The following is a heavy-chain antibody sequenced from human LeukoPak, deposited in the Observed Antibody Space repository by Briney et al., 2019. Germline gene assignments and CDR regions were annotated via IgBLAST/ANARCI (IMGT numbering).Heavy chain of an antibody. CDR2: ISSSSSTI. V-gene: IGHV3-48*01. J-gene: IGHJ6*03. Sequence: GGSLRLSCAASGFTFSSYEMNWVRQAPGKGLEWVSYISSSSSTIYYADSVKGRFTISRDNAKNSLYLQMNSLRAEDTAVYYCARDWGSSGYYYYYYYMDVWGKGTTVTVSS. CDR1: GFTFSSYE. CDR3: ARDWGSSGYYYYYYYMDV. D-gene: IGHD3-16*01.